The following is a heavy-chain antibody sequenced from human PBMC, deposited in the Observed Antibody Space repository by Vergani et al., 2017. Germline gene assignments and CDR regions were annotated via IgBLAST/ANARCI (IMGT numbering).Heavy chain of an antibody. V-gene: IGHV4-61*02. J-gene: IGHJ4*02. D-gene: IGHD2-15*01. CDR1: GGSINSHNYY. Sequence: QVQLQESGPGLVKPSQTLSLTCTVSGGSINSHNYYWSWIRQPAGKGLEWIGRIHTSGSTNYNPSLKSRISISFETPKNQFSLRLTSVTAADTAVYYCASKRGACRAAYCHSYDFWGPGTLVGVSS. CDR3: ASKRGACRAAYCHSYDF. CDR2: IHTSGST.